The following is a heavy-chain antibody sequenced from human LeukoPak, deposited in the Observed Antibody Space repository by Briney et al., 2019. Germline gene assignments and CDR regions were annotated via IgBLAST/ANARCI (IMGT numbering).Heavy chain of an antibody. CDR2: INHSGST. V-gene: IGHV4-34*01. D-gene: IGHD2-2*01. Sequence: PSETLSLTCAVYGGSFSGYYWSRIRQPPGKGLEWIGEINHSGSTNYNPSLKSRVTISVDTSKNQFSLKLSSVTAADTAAYYCARRYCSSTSCYVDYWGQGTLVTVSS. CDR1: GGSFSGYY. J-gene: IGHJ4*02. CDR3: ARRYCSSTSCYVDY.